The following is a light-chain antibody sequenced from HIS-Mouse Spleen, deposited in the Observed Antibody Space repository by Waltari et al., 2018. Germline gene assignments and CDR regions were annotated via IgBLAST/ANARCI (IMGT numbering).Light chain of an antibody. CDR2: DVS. CDR1: SSDVGGYNY. J-gene: IGLJ2*01. Sequence: QSALTQPASVSGSPGQSITISCTGTSSDVGGYNYVSWYQQHPGNAPKLMIYDVSNRPAGVSNGVAGAKSGNTGSLTISGLQAEDEADYYCSSYTSSSFNVVFGGGTKLTVL. CDR3: SSYTSSSFNVV. V-gene: IGLV2-14*03.